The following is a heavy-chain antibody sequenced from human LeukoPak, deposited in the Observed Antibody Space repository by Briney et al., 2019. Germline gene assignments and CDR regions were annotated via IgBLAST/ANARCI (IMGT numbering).Heavy chain of an antibody. V-gene: IGHV3-64D*06. Sequence: GGSLRLSCSASGFTFSSYAMPWVRQAPGKGLEYVSSISSNGGSTYYADSVKGRFTISRDNSKNTLFLQMSSLRTEDTAVYYCASPYSGYDYNFDHWGQGTLVTVSS. D-gene: IGHD5-12*01. CDR2: ISSNGGST. J-gene: IGHJ4*02. CDR1: GFTFSSYA. CDR3: ASPYSGYDYNFDH.